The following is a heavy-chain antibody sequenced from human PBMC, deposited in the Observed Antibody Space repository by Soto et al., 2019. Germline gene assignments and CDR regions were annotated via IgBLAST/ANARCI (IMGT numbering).Heavy chain of an antibody. CDR1: GGTFSSYA. CDR3: ARDYGGTHPYYYYGMDV. Sequence: QVQLVQSGAEVKKPGSSVKVSCKASGGTFSSYAISWVRQAPGQGLEWMGGIIPIFGTANYAQKFQGRVTITADESTSTAYMELSSLRSEDTAVYYCARDYGGTHPYYYYGMDVWGQGTTVTVSS. V-gene: IGHV1-69*01. D-gene: IGHD4-17*01. CDR2: IIPIFGTA. J-gene: IGHJ6*02.